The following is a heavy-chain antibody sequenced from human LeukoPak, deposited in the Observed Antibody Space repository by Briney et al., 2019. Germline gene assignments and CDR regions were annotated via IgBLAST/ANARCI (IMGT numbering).Heavy chain of an antibody. J-gene: IGHJ4*02. D-gene: IGHD5-18*01. Sequence: SETLSLTCAVSGGSISSSNWWSWVRQPPGKGLEWIGYIYYSGSTYYNPSLKSRVTISVDTSKNQFSLKLSSVTAADTAVYYCAAMDTAMDYFDYWGQGTLVTVSS. CDR3: AAMDTAMDYFDY. V-gene: IGHV4-4*02. CDR1: GGSISSSNW. CDR2: IYYSGST.